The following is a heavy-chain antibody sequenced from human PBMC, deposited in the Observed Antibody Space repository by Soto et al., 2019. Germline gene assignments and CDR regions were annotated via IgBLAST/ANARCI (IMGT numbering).Heavy chain of an antibody. J-gene: IGHJ4*02. V-gene: IGHV3-23*01. D-gene: IGHD2-15*01. CDR1: GFTFSNYA. Sequence: GSLRLSCAASGFTFSNYAMSWVRQAPGKGLEWVSTISGRGGNTYYADSVKGRFTISRDNSRNTLYLQMDSLRVEDSAVYSCAKAGCSGGTCYLYYFDYWGQGALVTVSS. CDR2: ISGRGGNT. CDR3: AKAGCSGGTCYLYYFDY.